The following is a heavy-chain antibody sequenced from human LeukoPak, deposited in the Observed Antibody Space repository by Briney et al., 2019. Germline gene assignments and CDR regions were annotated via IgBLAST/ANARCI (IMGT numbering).Heavy chain of an antibody. Sequence: PSETLSLTCAVYGGSFSGYYWTWIRQPPGKGLEWIGEINQSGSANYNPSLKSRVTISKDMSKKQFFLKLTSVTAADTAVYYCARHDYGDYDHIKRGQGTLVTVSS. V-gene: IGHV4-34*01. D-gene: IGHD4-17*01. CDR2: INQSGSA. J-gene: IGHJ4*02. CDR1: GGSFSGYY. CDR3: ARHDYGDYDHIK.